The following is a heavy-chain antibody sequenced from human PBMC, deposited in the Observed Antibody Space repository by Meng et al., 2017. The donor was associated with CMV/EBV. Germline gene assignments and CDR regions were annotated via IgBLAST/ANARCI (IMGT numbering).Heavy chain of an antibody. J-gene: IGHJ4*02. Sequence: SVKVSCKASGGTFSSYAISWVRQAPGQGLEWMGGIIPIFGTANYAQKLQGRVTMTTDTSTSTAYMELRSLRSDDTAVYYCARGLSGSSDYWGQGTLVTVSS. CDR3: ARGLSGSSDY. CDR2: IIPIFGTA. CDR1: GGTFSSYA. V-gene: IGHV1-69*05. D-gene: IGHD1-26*01.